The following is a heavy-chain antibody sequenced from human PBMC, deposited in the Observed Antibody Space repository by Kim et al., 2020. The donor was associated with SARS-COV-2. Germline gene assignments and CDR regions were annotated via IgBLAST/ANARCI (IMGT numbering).Heavy chain of an antibody. Sequence: GGSLRLSCAASGFTVSSNYMSWVRQAPGKGLEWVSVIYSGGSTYYADSVKGRFTIARDNSKNTLYLQMNSLRAEDTAVYYCARDLWFGESWGYYYGMDVWGQGTTVTVSS. V-gene: IGHV3-66*01. CDR2: IYSGGST. D-gene: IGHD3-10*01. CDR1: GFTVSSNY. J-gene: IGHJ6*02. CDR3: ARDLWFGESWGYYYGMDV.